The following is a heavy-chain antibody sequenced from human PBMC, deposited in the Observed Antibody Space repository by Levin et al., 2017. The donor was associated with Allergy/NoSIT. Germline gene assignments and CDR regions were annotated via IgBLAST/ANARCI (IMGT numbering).Heavy chain of an antibody. D-gene: IGHD5-18*01. CDR3: ARAGRSSYYFDY. CDR2: ISSSSSYI. V-gene: IGHV3-21*01. J-gene: IGHJ4*02. Sequence: LSLTCAASGFTFSSYSMNWVRQAPGKGLEWVSSISSSSSYIYYADSVKGRFTISRDNAKNSLYLQMNSLRAEDTAVYYCARAGRSSYYFDYWGQGTLVTVSS. CDR1: GFTFSSYS.